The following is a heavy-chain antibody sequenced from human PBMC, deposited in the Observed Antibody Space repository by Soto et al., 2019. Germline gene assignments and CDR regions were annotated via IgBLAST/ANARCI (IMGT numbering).Heavy chain of an antibody. CDR3: ARVPLYGDYSFDY. CDR2: ISYDGSNK. D-gene: IGHD4-17*01. V-gene: IGHV3-30-3*01. Sequence: GGSLRLSCAASGFTFSSYAMHWVRQAPGKGLEWVAVISYDGSNKYYADSVKGRFTISRDNSKNTLYLQMNSLRSEDTAVYYCARVPLYGDYSFDYWGQGSLVTVSS. CDR1: GFTFSSYA. J-gene: IGHJ4*02.